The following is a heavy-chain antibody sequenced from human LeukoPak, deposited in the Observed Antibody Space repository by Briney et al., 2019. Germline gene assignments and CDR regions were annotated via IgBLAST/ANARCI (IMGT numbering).Heavy chain of an antibody. CDR2: IKQDGSEK. D-gene: IGHD2-2*01. CDR3: ARGHPLGYCSSTSCYGGLDY. Sequence: GGSLRLSCAASGFTFSSYWMSWVRQAPGKGLEWVANIKQDGSEKYYVDSVKGRFTISRDNAKNSLYLQMNSLRAEDTAVHYCARGHPLGYCSSTSCYGGLDYWGQGTLVTVSS. V-gene: IGHV3-7*01. J-gene: IGHJ4*02. CDR1: GFTFSSYW.